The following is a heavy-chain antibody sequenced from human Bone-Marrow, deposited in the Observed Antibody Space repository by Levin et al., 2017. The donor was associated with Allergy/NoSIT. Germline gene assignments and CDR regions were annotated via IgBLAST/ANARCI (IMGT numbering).Heavy chain of an antibody. Sequence: GESLKISCKGSGYSFTTYWIAWVRQMPGKGLDWMGIIYPRDSDTRYSPSFQGQVTISADKSISTAYVQWSSLRASDAAIYSCARIREATVTTTLDYWGQGTLVTVSS. J-gene: IGHJ4*02. CDR2: IYPRDSDT. D-gene: IGHD4-17*01. CDR3: ARIREATVTTTLDY. CDR1: GYSFTTYW. V-gene: IGHV5-51*01.